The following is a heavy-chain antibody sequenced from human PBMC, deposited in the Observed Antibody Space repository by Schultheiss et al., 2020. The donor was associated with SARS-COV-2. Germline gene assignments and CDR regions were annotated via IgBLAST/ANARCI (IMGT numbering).Heavy chain of an antibody. CDR3: ARIRGWELFTYYYYYGMDV. D-gene: IGHD1-26*01. J-gene: IGHJ6*02. V-gene: IGHV2-26*01. CDR1: GFSLSTSGVG. CDR2: IFSNDEK. Sequence: SGPTLVKPTQTLTLTCTFSGFSLSTSGVGVGWIRQPPGKALEWLALIFSNDEKSYSTSLKSRLTISKDTSKSQVVLTMTNMDPVDTATYYCARIRGWELFTYYYYYGMDVWGQGTTVTVSS.